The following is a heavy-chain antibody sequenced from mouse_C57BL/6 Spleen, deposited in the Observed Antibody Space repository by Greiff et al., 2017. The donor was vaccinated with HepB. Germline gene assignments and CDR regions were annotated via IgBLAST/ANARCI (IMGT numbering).Heavy chain of an antibody. J-gene: IGHJ3*01. V-gene: IGHV1-52*01. CDR2: IDPSDSET. CDR3: AREGGLKGFAY. CDR1: GYTFTSYW. D-gene: IGHD1-3*01. Sequence: QVQLQQPGAELVRPGSSVKLSCKASGYTFTSYWMHWVKQRPIQGLEWIGNIDPSDSETHYNQKFKDKATLTVDKSSSTAYMQLSSLTSEDSAVYYCAREGGLKGFAYWGQGPLVTVSA.